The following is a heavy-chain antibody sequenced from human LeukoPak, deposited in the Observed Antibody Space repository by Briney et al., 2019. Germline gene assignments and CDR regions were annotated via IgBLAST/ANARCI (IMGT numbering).Heavy chain of an antibody. CDR1: GGSFSGYY. Sequence: SETLSLTCAVYGGSFSGYYWSWIRQPPGKGLEWIGEINHSGSTNYNPSLKSRVTISVDKSKNQFSLKLSSVTAADTAVYYCAREAYCGGDCYEDYWGQGTLVTVSS. J-gene: IGHJ4*02. V-gene: IGHV4-34*01. D-gene: IGHD2-21*02. CDR2: INHSGST. CDR3: AREAYCGGDCYEDY.